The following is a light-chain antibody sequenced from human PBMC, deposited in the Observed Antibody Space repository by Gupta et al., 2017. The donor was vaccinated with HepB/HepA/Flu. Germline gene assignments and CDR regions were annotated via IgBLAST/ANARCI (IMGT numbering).Light chain of an antibody. CDR2: WAS. CDR3: QHYNSTPRT. V-gene: IGKV4-1*01. CDR1: QSLMYSSKSKNY. J-gene: IGKJ1*01. Sequence: DIVITQSPYSLTVPLGERATINCRSSQSLMYSSKSKNYLAWYQQKSGQPPTLLIYWASTRESGVPDRFSGSGSETDFTLTISSLQAEDVAVYFCQHYNSTPRTFGQGTKVEIK.